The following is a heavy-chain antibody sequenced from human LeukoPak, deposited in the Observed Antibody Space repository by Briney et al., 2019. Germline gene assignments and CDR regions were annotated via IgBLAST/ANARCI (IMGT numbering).Heavy chain of an antibody. CDR2: SSFDGTKK. CDR3: ARVGNSSGWHDAFGYFDS. D-gene: IGHD6-19*01. Sequence: GRFLRLSCAASGFNFSNNLLHWVRQAQCKGLEWVAVSSFDGTKKYYADSVKGRFVISGDNSKNTLYLQMNSLRAEDTAAYYCARVGNSSGWHDAFGYFDSWGQGVLVTVSS. J-gene: IGHJ4*02. V-gene: IGHV3-30*09. CDR1: GFNFSNNL.